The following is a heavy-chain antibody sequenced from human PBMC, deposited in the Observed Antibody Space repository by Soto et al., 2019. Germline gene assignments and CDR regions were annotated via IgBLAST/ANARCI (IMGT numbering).Heavy chain of an antibody. CDR2: IIPIFGTA. V-gene: IGHV1-69*01. CDR3: ARVIRGGYDSAPYFDY. CDR1: GGTFSSYA. Sequence: QVQLVQSGAEVKKPGSSVKVSCKASGGTFSSYAISWVRQAPGQGLEWMGGIIPIFGTANYAQKFQGRVTITADESTSTADMELSSLRSEDTAVYYCARVIRGGYDSAPYFDYWGQGTLVTVSS. D-gene: IGHD5-12*01. J-gene: IGHJ4*02.